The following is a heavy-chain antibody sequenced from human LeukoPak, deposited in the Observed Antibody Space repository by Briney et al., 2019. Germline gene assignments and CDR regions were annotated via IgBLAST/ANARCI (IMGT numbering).Heavy chain of an antibody. CDR3: ARRPLGYCSSTSCPTPYYFDY. J-gene: IGHJ4*02. V-gene: IGHV4-34*01. D-gene: IGHD2-2*01. Sequence: KSSETLSLTCAVYGGSFSGYYRSWIRQPPGKGLEWIGEINHSGSTNYNPSLKSRVTISVDTSKNQFSLKLSSVTAADTAVYYCARRPLGYCSSTSCPTPYYFDYWGQGTLVTVSS. CDR1: GGSFSGYY. CDR2: INHSGST.